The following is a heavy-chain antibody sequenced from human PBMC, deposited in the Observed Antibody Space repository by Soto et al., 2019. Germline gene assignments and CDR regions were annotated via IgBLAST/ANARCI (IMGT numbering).Heavy chain of an antibody. J-gene: IGHJ3*02. CDR1: GGSISSYY. D-gene: IGHD2-21*01. Sequence: PSETLSLTCTVSGGSISSYYWSWIRQPPGKGLEWIGYIYYSGSTNYNPSLKSRVTISVDTSKNQFSLKLSSVTAADTAVYYCARDYSDDAFDIWGQRTMVTVSS. V-gene: IGHV4-59*01. CDR3: ARDYSDDAFDI. CDR2: IYYSGST.